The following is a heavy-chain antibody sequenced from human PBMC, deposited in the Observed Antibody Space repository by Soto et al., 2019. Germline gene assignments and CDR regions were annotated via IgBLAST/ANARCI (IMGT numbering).Heavy chain of an antibody. J-gene: IGHJ4*02. CDR3: ERDMGELWWRNGFDY. D-gene: IGHD2-21*01. CDR1: GYTFTSYY. V-gene: IGHV1-46*01. Sequence: QVQLVQSGAEVKKPGASVKVSCKASGYTFTSYYMHWVRQAPGQGLEWMGIINPSGGSTSYAQKFQGRVTMNRDTSTSTVYMDLSSLISEDTAVYYCERDMGELWWRNGFDYWGQGTLVTVSS. CDR2: INPSGGST.